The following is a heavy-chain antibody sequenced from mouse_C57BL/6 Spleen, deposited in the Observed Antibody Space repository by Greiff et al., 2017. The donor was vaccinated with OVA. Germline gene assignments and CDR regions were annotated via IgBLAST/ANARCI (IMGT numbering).Heavy chain of an antibody. D-gene: IGHD1-3*01. CDR2: ISSGGDYI. J-gene: IGHJ4*01. CDR1: GFTFSSYA. Sequence: DVKLQESGEGLVKPGGSLKLSCAASGFTFSSYAMSWVRQTPEKRLEWVAYISSGGDYIYYADTVKGRFTISRDNARNTLYLQMSSLKSEDTAMYYCTRDESGTHYYAMDYWGQGTSVTVSS. CDR3: TRDESGTHYYAMDY. V-gene: IGHV5-9-1*02.